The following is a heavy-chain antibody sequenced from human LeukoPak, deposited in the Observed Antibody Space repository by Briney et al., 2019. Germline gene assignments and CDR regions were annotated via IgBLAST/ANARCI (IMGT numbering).Heavy chain of an antibody. D-gene: IGHD3-10*01. J-gene: IGHJ5*02. CDR3: ANSPVPPNWFDP. CDR2: IRYDGSNK. Sequence: GGSLRLSCAASVYTFSSYGMHWVRQAPGKGLEWVSFIRYDGSNKYYADAVKGRFTISRDNSKNTLYLQMNSLRAEDTAVYYCANSPVPPNWFDPWGQGTLVTVSS. CDR1: VYTFSSYG. V-gene: IGHV3-30*02.